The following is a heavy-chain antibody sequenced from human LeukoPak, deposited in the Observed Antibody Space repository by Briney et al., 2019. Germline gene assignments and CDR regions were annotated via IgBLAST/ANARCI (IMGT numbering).Heavy chain of an antibody. Sequence: SETLSLTCTVSGGSISSSGYYWVWIRQPPGKGLEWIGSIYYSGSTYYSPSLKSRVTISVDTSRNQISLKLSSVTAADTAVYYCAAAMVPNWFDPWGQGTLVTVSS. D-gene: IGHD5-18*01. CDR2: IYYSGST. V-gene: IGHV4-39*01. J-gene: IGHJ5*02. CDR1: GGSISSSGYY. CDR3: AAAMVPNWFDP.